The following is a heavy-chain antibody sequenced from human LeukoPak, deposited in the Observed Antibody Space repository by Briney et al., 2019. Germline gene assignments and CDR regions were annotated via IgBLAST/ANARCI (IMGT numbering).Heavy chain of an antibody. CDR1: GYSFTGYY. CDR2: INPNNGGT. Sequence: RASVKVSCKASGYSFTGYYMHWVRHAPGQGLEWMGWINPNNGGTNYVQKFQGRVTLTRDTSISTAYMELSSLRSDDTAVYYCARDLAVTTWNWFDPWGQGTLVTVSS. CDR3: ARDLAVTTWNWFDP. D-gene: IGHD4-17*01. J-gene: IGHJ5*02. V-gene: IGHV1-2*02.